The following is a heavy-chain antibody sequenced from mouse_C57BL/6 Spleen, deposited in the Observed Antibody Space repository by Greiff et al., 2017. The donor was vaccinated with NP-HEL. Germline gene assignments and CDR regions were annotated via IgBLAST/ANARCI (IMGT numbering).Heavy chain of an antibody. Sequence: VKLVESGPGLVAPSQSLSITCTVSGFSLTSYAISWVRQPPGKGLEWLGVIWTGGGTNYNSALKSRLSISKDNSKSQVFLKMNSLQTDDTARYYCASGITTVVPYYAMDYWGQGTSVTVSS. CDR2: IWTGGGT. D-gene: IGHD1-1*01. J-gene: IGHJ4*01. CDR1: GFSLTSYA. V-gene: IGHV2-9-1*01. CDR3: ASGITTVVPYYAMDY.